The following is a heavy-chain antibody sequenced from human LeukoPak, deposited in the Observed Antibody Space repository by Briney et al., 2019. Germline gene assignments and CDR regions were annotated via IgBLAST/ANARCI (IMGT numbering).Heavy chain of an antibody. J-gene: IGHJ3*02. V-gene: IGHV3-11*04. D-gene: IGHD3-16*01. CDR2: ISGDGANI. Sequence: GGSLRLSCASSGFSFSYVYMTWIRQAPGKGLEWVSYISGDGANIFYADSVKGRFTVSRDNAKNSLYLQMNSLRGEDTAIYYCARKVLVFGGTFIIPESFDIWGQGTLVTVSS. CDR1: GFSFSYVY. CDR3: ARKVLVFGGTFIIPESFDI.